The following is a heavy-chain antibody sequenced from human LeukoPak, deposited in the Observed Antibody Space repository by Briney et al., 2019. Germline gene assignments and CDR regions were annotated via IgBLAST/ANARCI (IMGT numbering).Heavy chain of an antibody. CDR1: GGSISSHY. V-gene: IGHV4-59*11. CDR3: ARLLNNDNAGDPDTFDM. D-gene: IGHD2-21*02. CDR2: IYYTGTT. Sequence: PSETLSLTCTVSGGSISSHYWSRLRQSPERGLEWIGFIYYTGTTRYNPSLRGRVTMSVDSSRNHFSLKLTSMTAADTALYYCARLLNNDNAGDPDTFDMWGQGTMVTVSS. J-gene: IGHJ3*02.